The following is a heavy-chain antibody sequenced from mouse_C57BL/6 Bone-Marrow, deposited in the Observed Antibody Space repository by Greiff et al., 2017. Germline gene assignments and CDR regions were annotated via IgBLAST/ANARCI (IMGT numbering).Heavy chain of an antibody. Sequence: EVQLQQSGPVLVKPGASVKMSCKASGYTFTDYYMNWVKQSHGKSLEWIGVINPYNGGTSYNQKFKGKATLTVDKSSSTAYMELNSLTTEDSAVYYCARFYCYGSSSWFAYWGQGTLVTVSA. D-gene: IGHD1-1*01. CDR3: ARFYCYGSSSWFAY. V-gene: IGHV1-19*01. CDR2: INPYNGGT. CDR1: GYTFTDYY. J-gene: IGHJ3*01.